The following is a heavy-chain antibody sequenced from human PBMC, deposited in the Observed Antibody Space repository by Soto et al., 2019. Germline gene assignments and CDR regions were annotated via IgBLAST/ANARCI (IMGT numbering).Heavy chain of an antibody. CDR3: ARVNGYSYANPFDY. D-gene: IGHD5-18*01. Sequence: GGSLRLSCAASGFTFSSYGMHWVRQAPGKGLEWVAVIWYDGSSKYYADSVKGRFTISRDNSKSTLYLQMNSLRAEDTAVYYCARVNGYSYANPFDYWGQGTLVTVSS. J-gene: IGHJ4*02. CDR2: IWYDGSSK. V-gene: IGHV3-33*01. CDR1: GFTFSSYG.